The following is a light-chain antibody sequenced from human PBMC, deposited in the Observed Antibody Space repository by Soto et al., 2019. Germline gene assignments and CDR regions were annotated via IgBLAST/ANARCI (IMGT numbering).Light chain of an antibody. Sequence: EIVMTQSPATLSVSPGERATLSCRASQSVSSNLAWYQRKPGQAPRLLIFGASTRATGIPARFSGGGSGTEFTLTISSLQSEDFAVYYCQQYNDWPPWPFGQGTKVDIK. CDR2: GAS. V-gene: IGKV3-15*01. CDR1: QSVSSN. CDR3: QQYNDWPPWP. J-gene: IGKJ1*01.